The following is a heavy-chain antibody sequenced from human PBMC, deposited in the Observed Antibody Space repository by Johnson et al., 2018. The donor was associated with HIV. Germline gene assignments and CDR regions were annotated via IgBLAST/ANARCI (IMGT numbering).Heavy chain of an antibody. CDR3: ARGDFWSGPNFFDI. D-gene: IGHD3-3*01. V-gene: IGHV3-11*04. J-gene: IGHJ3*02. Sequence: QVQLVESGGSLVKPGGSLSLSCAASGFTFSDYYMSWIRQAPGKGLEWVSYISNSGATIYYADSVKGLFTISRDNAKNSLYLQLNRLRAADTAVYYCARGDFWSGPNFFDIWGQGTMVTVSS. CDR2: ISNSGATI. CDR1: GFTFSDYY.